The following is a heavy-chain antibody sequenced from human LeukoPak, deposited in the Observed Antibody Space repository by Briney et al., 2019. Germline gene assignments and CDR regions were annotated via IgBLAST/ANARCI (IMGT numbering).Heavy chain of an antibody. CDR2: IIPIFGTA. CDR3: ARARQGLNDFDY. V-gene: IGHV1-69*05. CDR1: GGTFSSYA. J-gene: IGHJ4*02. Sequence: ASVKVSCKASGGTFSSYAISWVRQAPGQGLEWMGGIIPIFGTANYAQKFQGRVTITTDESTSTAYMELSSLRSEDTAVYCCARARQGLNDFDYWGQGTLVTVSS.